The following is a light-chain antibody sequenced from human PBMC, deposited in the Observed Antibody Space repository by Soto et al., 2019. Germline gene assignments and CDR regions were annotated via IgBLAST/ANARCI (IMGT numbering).Light chain of an antibody. V-gene: IGKV3-11*01. CDR2: DVS. CDR3: HQYNSYS. Sequence: IVLTQSPATLSLSPGERATLSCRASQNISSYLIWYQQKPGQAPRLLIYDVSNRATGIPARFSGSGSGADFTLTISRLEPEDSAVYYCHQYNSYSFGQGTKVDIK. J-gene: IGKJ1*01. CDR1: QNISSY.